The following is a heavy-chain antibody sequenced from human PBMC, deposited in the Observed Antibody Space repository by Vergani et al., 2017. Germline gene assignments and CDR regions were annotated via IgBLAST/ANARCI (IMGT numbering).Heavy chain of an antibody. V-gene: IGHV4-59*01. J-gene: IGHJ6*03. CDR1: GGSINSYY. CDR3: ARSVYYGSGSPYYMDV. D-gene: IGHD3-10*01. Sequence: QVQLQESGPGLVKPSETLSLTCTVSGGSINSYYWSWIRQPPGKGWQWIGYIDYSGSTNYNPSLKSRVTISVDTSKNQFSLKLSSVTAADTAVYYCARSVYYGSGSPYYMDVWGKGTTVTVSS. CDR2: IDYSGST.